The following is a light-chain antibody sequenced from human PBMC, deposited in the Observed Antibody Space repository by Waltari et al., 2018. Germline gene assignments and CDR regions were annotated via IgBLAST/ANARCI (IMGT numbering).Light chain of an antibody. V-gene: IGKV4-1*01. CDR2: WAS. Sequence: DIVMTQSPDSLAVSLGERATINCKSSQSILYSSNDKNYLAWYQQKPGQPPKLLIYWASTREAGVPGRFSGSGSGTDFTLTISSLQAEDVAVYYGQQYYRSRTFGQGTKVEIK. J-gene: IGKJ1*01. CDR1: QSILYSSNDKNY. CDR3: QQYYRSRT.